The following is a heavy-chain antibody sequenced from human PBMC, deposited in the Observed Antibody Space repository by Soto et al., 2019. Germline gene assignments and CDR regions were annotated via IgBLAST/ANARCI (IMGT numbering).Heavy chain of an antibody. CDR2: IYTSGST. V-gene: IGHV4-4*07. D-gene: IGHD6-19*01. CDR1: GGSSSSYY. J-gene: IGHJ4*02. Sequence: SETLSLTCTVSGGSSSSYYWSWIRQPAGKGLEWIGRIYTSGSTNYNPSLKSRVTMSVDTSKNQFSLKLSSVTAADTAVYYCARDLSYSSGWGYYFDYWGQGTLVTVSS. CDR3: ARDLSYSSGWGYYFDY.